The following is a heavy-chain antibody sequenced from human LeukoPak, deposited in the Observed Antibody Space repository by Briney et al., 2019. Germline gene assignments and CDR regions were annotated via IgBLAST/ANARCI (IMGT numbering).Heavy chain of an antibody. V-gene: IGHV1-2*02. CDR3: ARDHVYYDTEAFDI. Sequence: ASVKVSCKASGYTFTGYYMHWVRQAPGQGLEWMGWINPNSGGTNYAQKFQGRVTMTRDTSISTAYMELSRLRSDDTAVYYCARDHVYYDTEAFDIWGQGTMVTVSS. J-gene: IGHJ3*02. D-gene: IGHD3-22*01. CDR2: INPNSGGT. CDR1: GYTFTGYY.